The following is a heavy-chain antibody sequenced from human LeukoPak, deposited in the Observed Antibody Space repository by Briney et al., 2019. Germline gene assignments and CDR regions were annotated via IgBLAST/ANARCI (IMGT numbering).Heavy chain of an antibody. D-gene: IGHD2-2*01. J-gene: IGHJ4*02. V-gene: IGHV4-34*01. Sequence: SETLSLTCAVYGGSFSGYYWSWIRQPPGKGLEWIGEINHSGSTNYNPSLKSRVTISVDTSKNQFSLKLSSVTAADTAVYYCARNYCSSTSCNFDYWGQGTLVTVSS. CDR3: ARNYCSSTSCNFDY. CDR1: GGSFSGYY. CDR2: INHSGST.